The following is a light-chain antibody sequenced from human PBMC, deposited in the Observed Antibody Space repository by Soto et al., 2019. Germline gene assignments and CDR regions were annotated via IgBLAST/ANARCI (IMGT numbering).Light chain of an antibody. J-gene: IGKJ2*01. CDR2: AAS. V-gene: IGKV1-39*01. Sequence: DIQMTQSPSSLSASVGDRVTITCRASQNIRNYLNWYQQRPGKTPYLLVYAASNLRGGVPSRFSGSGSGTVFTLTINSLQHEDFAAYYCQQIHSTSSYTFGQGTRVDIK. CDR3: QQIHSTSSYT. CDR1: QNIRNY.